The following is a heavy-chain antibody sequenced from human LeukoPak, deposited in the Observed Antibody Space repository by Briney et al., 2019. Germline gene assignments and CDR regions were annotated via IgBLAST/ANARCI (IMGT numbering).Heavy chain of an antibody. D-gene: IGHD1-26*01. V-gene: IGHV3-23*01. Sequence: PGGSLRLSCAASGFTFSTYAMSWVRQAPGKGLEWVSVISGSGSSTYYADSVKGRFTISRDNSKNTLYLQMNSLRAEDAAVYYCARDKPRGSYYGSIFDSWGQGTLVTVSS. CDR2: ISGSGSST. CDR3: ARDKPRGSYYGSIFDS. CDR1: GFTFSTYA. J-gene: IGHJ4*02.